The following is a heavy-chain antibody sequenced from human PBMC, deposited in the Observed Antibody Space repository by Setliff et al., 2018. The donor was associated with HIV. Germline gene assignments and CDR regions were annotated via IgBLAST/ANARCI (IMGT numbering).Heavy chain of an antibody. D-gene: IGHD3-22*01. CDR2: IYYSGGT. Sequence: SETLSLTCTVSGGSISSSSYYWGWIRQPPGKGLEWIGSIYYSGGTYYNPSLKSRVTISVDTSKNQFSLKLSSVTAADTAVYYCARVNYDSTGYYYYYYMDVWGKGTTVTVSS. CDR3: ARVNYDSTGYYYYYYMDV. CDR1: GGSISSSSYY. V-gene: IGHV4-39*01. J-gene: IGHJ6*03.